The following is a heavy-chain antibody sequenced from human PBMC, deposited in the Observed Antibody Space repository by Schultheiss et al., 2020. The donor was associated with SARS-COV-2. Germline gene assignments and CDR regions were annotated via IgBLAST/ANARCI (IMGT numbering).Heavy chain of an antibody. CDR3: ASCWGGYCSCGSCLDAFDI. V-gene: IGHV3-23*01. J-gene: IGHJ3*02. Sequence: GGSLRLSCAASGFTFSSYAMHWVRQAPGKGLEWVSAISGSGGSTYYADSVKGRFTISRDNSKNTLYLQMNSLRAEDTAVYYCASCWGGYCSCGSCLDAFDIWGQGTMVTVSS. CDR2: ISGSGGST. D-gene: IGHD2-15*01. CDR1: GFTFSSYA.